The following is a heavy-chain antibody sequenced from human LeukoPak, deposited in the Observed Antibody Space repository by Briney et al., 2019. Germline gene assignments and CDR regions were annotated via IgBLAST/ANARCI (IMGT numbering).Heavy chain of an antibody. CDR1: GAAISEYF. CDR2: ISTTGST. CDR3: ARSPSTIGWNWGYYFDF. V-gene: IGHV4-4*07. J-gene: IGHJ4*02. Sequence: SETLSLTCTVSGAAISEYFWSWIRQPAGKDLEWIGRISTTGSTYFNPSLQSRVRMSVPSSKPHFSLRLSSVPAADTAVYYCARSPSTIGWNWGYYFDFWGQGHLVTVSS. D-gene: IGHD1-7*01.